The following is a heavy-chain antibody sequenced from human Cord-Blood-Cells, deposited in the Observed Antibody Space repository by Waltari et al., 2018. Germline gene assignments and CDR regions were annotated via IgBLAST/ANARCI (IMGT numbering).Heavy chain of an antibody. V-gene: IGHV6-1*01. D-gene: IGHD5-12*01. J-gene: IGHJ4*01. CDR2: TYNRSKWYN. CDR3: AREGVATIWPHVDY. CDR1: GDRVYSKNAA. Sequence: HVQLQQSGPGLVTPSLTLPLTAAISGDRVYSKNAARHWIRQSPSRGLEWLGRTYNRSKWYNDYAVSVKSRITIHPDTSKNQFSLQLNSVTPEDTAVYYGAREGVATIWPHVDYCGQGTLVTVSS.